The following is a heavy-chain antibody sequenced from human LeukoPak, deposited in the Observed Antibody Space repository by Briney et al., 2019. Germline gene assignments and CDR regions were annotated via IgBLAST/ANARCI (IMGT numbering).Heavy chain of an antibody. V-gene: IGHV4-59*01. CDR1: GGSISGYY. J-gene: IGHJ5*02. CDR3: ARGCSAGTPHNWFDP. D-gene: IGHD6-13*01. CDR2: IYYSGST. Sequence: SETLSLTCIVSGGSISGYYWSWIRQPPGKGLEWIGYIYYSGSTNYNPSLKSRVTISVDTSKNQFSLKLSSVTAADTAVYYCARGCSAGTPHNWFDPWGQGTLVTVSS.